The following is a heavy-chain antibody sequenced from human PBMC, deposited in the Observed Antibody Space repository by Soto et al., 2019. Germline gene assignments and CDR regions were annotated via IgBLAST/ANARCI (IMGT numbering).Heavy chain of an antibody. CDR3: AKDWSSSWYFYYGMDV. V-gene: IGHV3-30*18. CDR1: GFTFSSYG. D-gene: IGHD6-13*01. J-gene: IGHJ6*02. Sequence: GGSLRLSCAASGFTFSSYGMHWVRQAPGKGLEWVAVISYDGSNKYYADSVKGRFTISRDNSKNTLYLQMNSLRAEDTAVYYCAKDWSSSWYFYYGMDVWGQGTTVTVSS. CDR2: ISYDGSNK.